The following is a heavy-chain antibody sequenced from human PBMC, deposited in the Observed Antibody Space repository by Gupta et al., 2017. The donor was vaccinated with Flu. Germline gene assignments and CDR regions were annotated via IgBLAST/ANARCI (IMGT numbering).Heavy chain of an antibody. CDR1: GYY. CDR2: IYYSGST. Sequence: GYYWSWIRQPPGKGLEWTGYIYYSGSTNYNPSLKSRVTMSLDMSKTQFSLKLSSLTAADTAVYYCARGREYCTGGSCYSFPHFDYWGQGILVT. V-gene: IGHV4-61*08. CDR3: ARGREYCTGGSCYSFPHFDY. D-gene: IGHD2-15*01. J-gene: IGHJ4*02.